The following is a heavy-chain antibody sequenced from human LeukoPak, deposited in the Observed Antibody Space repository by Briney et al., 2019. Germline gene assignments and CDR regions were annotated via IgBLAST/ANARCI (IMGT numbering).Heavy chain of an antibody. J-gene: IGHJ4*02. CDR2: ISSSGDSI. CDR1: GFTFSNYE. V-gene: IGHV3-48*03. CDR3: LRDEVGATTEFDY. D-gene: IGHD1-26*01. Sequence: GGSLRLSCAASGFTFSNYEMNWVRQAPGKGLEWVSYISSSGDSIYYADSVRGRFTISRDNAKNSLYLQMNGLRAEDTAVYSYLRDEVGATTEFDYWGQGTLVTVAS.